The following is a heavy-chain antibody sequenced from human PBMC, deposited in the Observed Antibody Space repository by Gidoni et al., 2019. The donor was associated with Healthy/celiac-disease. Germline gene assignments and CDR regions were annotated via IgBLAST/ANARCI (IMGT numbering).Heavy chain of an antibody. V-gene: IGHV3-23*01. Sequence: EVQLLESGGGLVQPGGSLRLSCAASGFTFSSYAMSWVRQAPRKGLEWVSAISGSGGSTYYADSVKGRFTISRDNSKNTLYLQMNSLRAEDTAVYYCAKCVVVVPAARMDVWGQGTTVTVSS. D-gene: IGHD2-2*01. CDR1: GFTFSSYA. CDR2: ISGSGGST. J-gene: IGHJ6*02. CDR3: AKCVVVVPAARMDV.